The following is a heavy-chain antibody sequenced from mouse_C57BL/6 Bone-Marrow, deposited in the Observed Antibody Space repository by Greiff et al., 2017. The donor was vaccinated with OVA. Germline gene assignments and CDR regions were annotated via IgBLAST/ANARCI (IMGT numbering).Heavy chain of an antibody. D-gene: IGHD1-1*01. V-gene: IGHV7-3*01. J-gene: IGHJ2*01. Sequence: TLVASGACLLQPGGSLSLSFASSVFTFPASFFPWFRPPPGKALYWLGFIRNKANGYTTEYSASVKGRFTISRDTSQSILYLQMNALKSEDSATYSCASDYYDSSYLDYWGQGTTLTVSS. CDR1: VFTFPASF. CDR3: ASDYYDSSYLDY. CDR2: IRNKANGYTT.